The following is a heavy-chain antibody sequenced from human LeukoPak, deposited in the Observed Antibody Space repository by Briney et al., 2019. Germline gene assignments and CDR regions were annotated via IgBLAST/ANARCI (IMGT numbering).Heavy chain of an antibody. CDR3: ARDGTHTGTTLGY. CDR1: GFIFSDYY. CDR2: ISTSGTII. Sequence: GGSLRLSCAASGFIFSDYYMSWIRQAPGKGLEWVAKISTSGTIIYYADSVKGRFTVSRDNAMKSLYLQMNSLRAEDTAVYYCARDGTHTGTTLGYWGQGTLVTVSS. D-gene: IGHD1-1*01. J-gene: IGHJ4*02. V-gene: IGHV3-11*04.